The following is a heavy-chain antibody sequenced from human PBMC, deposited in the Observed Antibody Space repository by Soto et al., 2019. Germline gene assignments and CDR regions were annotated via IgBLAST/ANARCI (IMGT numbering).Heavy chain of an antibody. V-gene: IGHV4-59*01. D-gene: IGHD2-15*01. Sequence: SETLSLTCTVSGASTSKYYWSWIRQPPGKGLERIGYIYYSGSTNYNPSLKSRVTISVDTSKNQFSLKLSSVTAADTAVYYCARDYAPGGGYNWFDPWGQGTLVTVSS. CDR1: GASTSKYY. J-gene: IGHJ5*02. CDR2: IYYSGST. CDR3: ARDYAPGGGYNWFDP.